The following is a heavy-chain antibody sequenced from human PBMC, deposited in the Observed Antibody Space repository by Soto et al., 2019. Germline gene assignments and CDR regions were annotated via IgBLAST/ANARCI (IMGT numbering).Heavy chain of an antibody. CDR2: ISAYNGNT. D-gene: IGHD5-12*01. V-gene: IGHV1-18*01. J-gene: IGHJ4*02. CDR1: GYTFTSYG. CDR3: AKDGGDWDRYSGRGTEY. Sequence: QVQLVQSGAEVKTPGASVKVSCKASGYTFTSYGISWVRQAPGQGLEWMGWISAYNGNTNYAQKLQGRVTMTTDPSTCTAYMELRSLRSDDTAVYYCAKDGGDWDRYSGRGTEYRGQGTLVSVSS.